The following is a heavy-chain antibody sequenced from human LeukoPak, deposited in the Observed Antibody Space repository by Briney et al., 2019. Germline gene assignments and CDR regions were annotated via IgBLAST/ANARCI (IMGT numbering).Heavy chain of an antibody. CDR3: ARGPEYYFDY. CDR2: IYYSGST. J-gene: IGHJ4*02. Sequence: PSETLSLTCTVSGGSISSSSYYWGWIRQPPGKGLEWIGSIYYSGSTYYNPSLKSRVTISVDTSKNQFSLKLSSVTAADTAVYYCARGPEYYFDYWGQGTLVTVSS. D-gene: IGHD1-14*01. CDR1: GGSISSSSYY. V-gene: IGHV4-39*07.